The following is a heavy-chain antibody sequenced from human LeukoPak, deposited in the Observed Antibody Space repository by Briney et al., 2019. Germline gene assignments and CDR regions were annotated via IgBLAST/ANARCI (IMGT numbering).Heavy chain of an antibody. D-gene: IGHD3-16*02. J-gene: IGHJ4*02. CDR1: GYTLTELS. CDR2: FDPEDGET. CDR3: ATQGLRLGELSGHQDYFDY. V-gene: IGHV1-24*01. Sequence: ASVKVSCKVSGYTLTELSMHWVRQAPGKGLEWMGGFDPEDGETIYAQKFQGRVTMTEDTSTDTAYMELSSLRSEDTAVYYCATQGLRLGELSGHQDYFDYWGQGTLVTVSS.